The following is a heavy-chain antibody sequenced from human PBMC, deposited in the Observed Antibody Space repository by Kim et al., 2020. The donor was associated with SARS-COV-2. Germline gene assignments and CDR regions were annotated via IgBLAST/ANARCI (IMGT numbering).Heavy chain of an antibody. D-gene: IGHD4-17*01. CDR3: ARGAYGDVSFDY. Sequence: KYAQKVQGRVTITTDTSTKTAYMERRSLRSDDTAMYYCARGAYGDVSFDYWGQGTLVTVSS. J-gene: IGHJ4*02. V-gene: IGHV1-18*01.